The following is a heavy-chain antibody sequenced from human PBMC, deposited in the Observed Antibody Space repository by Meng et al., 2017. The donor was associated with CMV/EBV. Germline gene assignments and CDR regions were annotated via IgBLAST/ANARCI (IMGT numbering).Heavy chain of an antibody. V-gene: IGHV4-38-2*02. CDR3: ARAFYDFWSGYSSFDP. Sequence: GSLRLSCTVSGSSISSGYYWGWIRQPPGKGLEWIGSIYHSGSTYYNPSLKSRVTISVDTSKNQFSLKLSSVTAADTAVYYCARAFYDFWSGYSSFDPWGQGTLVTVSS. CDR2: IYHSGST. CDR1: GSSISSGYY. D-gene: IGHD3-3*01. J-gene: IGHJ5*02.